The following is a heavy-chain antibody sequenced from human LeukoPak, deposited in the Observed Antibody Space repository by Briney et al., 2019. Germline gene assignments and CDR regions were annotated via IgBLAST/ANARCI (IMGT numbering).Heavy chain of an antibody. J-gene: IGHJ5*02. Sequence: SQTLSLTCAISGDSVSSNSAAWNWIRQSPSRGLEWLGRTYYRSKWYNDYAVSVKSRITINPDTSKNQFSLQLNSVTPEDTAVYYCARDLQPYSGYDGLSGWFDPWGQGTLVTVSS. V-gene: IGHV6-1*01. CDR3: ARDLQPYSGYDGLSGWFDP. D-gene: IGHD5-12*01. CDR1: GDSVSSNSAA. CDR2: TYYRSKWYN.